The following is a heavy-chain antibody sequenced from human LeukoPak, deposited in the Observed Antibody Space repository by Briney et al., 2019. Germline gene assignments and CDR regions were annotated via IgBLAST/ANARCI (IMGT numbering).Heavy chain of an antibody. CDR3: AKDKEYASGSYPIES. CDR1: GFIFRTLG. V-gene: IGHV3-30*02. D-gene: IGHD3-10*01. CDR2: LTYEGGYNQ. Sequence: GGAPRPSLAASGFIFRTLGMHLVRQGPGKGAGGGLFLTYEGGYNQYYAESVKGRFTISRDNSKNTLYLQMISLRLEDAAVYYCAKDKEYASGSYPIESWGQGTLVTVSS. J-gene: IGHJ4*02.